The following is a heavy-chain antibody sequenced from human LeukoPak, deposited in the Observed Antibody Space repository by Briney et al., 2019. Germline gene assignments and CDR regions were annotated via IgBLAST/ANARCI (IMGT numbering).Heavy chain of an antibody. Sequence: GGSLRLSCAASGFTFSSYGMHWVRQAPGKGLEWVAVIWYDGSNKYYADSVKGRFTISRDNSKNTLYLQMNSLRAEDTAVYCCAKHPDSSGQGYWGQGTLVTVSS. CDR2: IWYDGSNK. J-gene: IGHJ4*02. V-gene: IGHV3-33*06. D-gene: IGHD3-22*01. CDR1: GFTFSSYG. CDR3: AKHPDSSGQGY.